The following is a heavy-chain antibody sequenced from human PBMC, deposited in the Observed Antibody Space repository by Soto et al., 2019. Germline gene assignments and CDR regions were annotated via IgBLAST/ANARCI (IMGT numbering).Heavy chain of an antibody. V-gene: IGHV1-69*01. Sequence: QVQLVQSGAEVKKPGSSVKVSCKASGGTFSSYAISWVRQAPGQGLEWMGGIIPIFGTANYAQKFQGRVMITAEDATRTASMELISMRSEDTAVYYCAGGQDIAAAERYYYYYGMDVWGQGTTVTVSS. D-gene: IGHD6-13*01. CDR2: IIPIFGTA. CDR3: AGGQDIAAAERYYYYYGMDV. J-gene: IGHJ6*02. CDR1: GGTFSSYA.